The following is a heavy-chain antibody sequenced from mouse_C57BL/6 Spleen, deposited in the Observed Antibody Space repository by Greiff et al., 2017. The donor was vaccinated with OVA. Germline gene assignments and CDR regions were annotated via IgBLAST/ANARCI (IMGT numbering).Heavy chain of an antibody. CDR3: ARQAGSRYFDV. CDR2: IYPGDGDT. V-gene: IGHV1-82*01. J-gene: IGHJ1*03. Sequence: VQLQQSGPELVKPGASVKISCKASGYAFRSSWMNWVKQRPGKGLEWIGRIYPGDGDTNYNGKFKGKATLTADKSSSTAYMQLSSLTSEDSAVYFCARQAGSRYFDVWGTGTTVTVSS. D-gene: IGHD3-2*02. CDR1: GYAFRSSW.